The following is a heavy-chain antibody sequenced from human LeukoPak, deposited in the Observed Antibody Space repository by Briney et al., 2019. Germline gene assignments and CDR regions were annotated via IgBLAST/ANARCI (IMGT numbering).Heavy chain of an antibody. Sequence: GGSLRLSCAASGFTFSSHSMNWVRQAPGKGLEWVSSISSSSSYIYYADSVKGRFTISRDNAKSSLYLQMNSLRAEDTAVYYCARVGIPMVRDRYFDYWGQGTLVTVSS. CDR3: ARVGIPMVRDRYFDY. J-gene: IGHJ4*02. V-gene: IGHV3-21*01. D-gene: IGHD3-10*01. CDR2: ISSSSSYI. CDR1: GFTFSSHS.